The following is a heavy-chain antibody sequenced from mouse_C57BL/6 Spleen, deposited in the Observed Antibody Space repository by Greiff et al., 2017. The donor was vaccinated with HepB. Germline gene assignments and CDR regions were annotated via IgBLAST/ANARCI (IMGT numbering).Heavy chain of an antibody. CDR1: GYTFTSYW. CDR3: ATRWVRYFDY. J-gene: IGHJ2*01. CDR2: IDPSDSYT. V-gene: IGHV1-50*01. Sequence: VQLQQSGAELVKPGASVKLSCKASGYTFTSYWMQWVKQRPGQGLEWIGEIDPSDSYTNYNQKFKGKATLTVDTSSSTAYMQLSSLTSEDSAVYYCATRWVRYFDYWGQGTTLTVSS. D-gene: IGHD1-1*01.